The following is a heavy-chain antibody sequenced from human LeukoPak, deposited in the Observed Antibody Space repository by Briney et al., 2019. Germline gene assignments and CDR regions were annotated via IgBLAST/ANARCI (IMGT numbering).Heavy chain of an antibody. J-gene: IGHJ4*02. Sequence: GGSLRLSCAASGSTFDDYGMSWVRQAPGKGLEWVSGINWNGGSTGYADSVKGRFTISRDNAKNSLYLQMNSLRAEDTALYYCAREGFSSSGWYYFDYWGQGTLVTVSS. CDR1: GSTFDDYG. CDR2: INWNGGST. V-gene: IGHV3-20*04. D-gene: IGHD6-19*01. CDR3: AREGFSSSGWYYFDY.